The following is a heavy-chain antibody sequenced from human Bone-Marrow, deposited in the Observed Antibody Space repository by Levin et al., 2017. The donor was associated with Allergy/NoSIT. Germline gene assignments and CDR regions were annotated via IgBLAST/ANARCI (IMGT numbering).Heavy chain of an antibody. D-gene: IGHD2-15*01. CDR2: ISYDGSNK. CDR3: AKDRGATGDIVVVVAATPEFDY. Sequence: GESLKISCAASGFTFSSYGMHWVRQAPGKGLEWVAVISYDGSNKYYADSVKGRFTISRDNSKNTLYLQMNSLRAEDTAVYYCAKDRGATGDIVVVVAATPEFDYWGQGTLVTVSS. V-gene: IGHV3-30*18. CDR1: GFTFSSYG. J-gene: IGHJ4*02.